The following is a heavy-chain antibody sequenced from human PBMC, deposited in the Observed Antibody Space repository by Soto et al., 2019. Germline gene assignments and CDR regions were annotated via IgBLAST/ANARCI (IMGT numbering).Heavy chain of an antibody. V-gene: IGHV3-23*01. CDR1: GFTFSNYD. CDR2: ISGSGSVP. CDR3: AKLQSWRALDY. Sequence: EVLLLESGGGLVQPGGSLRLSCAASGFTFSNYDMGWVRQAPGKGLELVSFISGSGSVPYYADSVKGLFTISRDNAENTLYLQMNSLRVEDTAVYYCAKLQSWRALDYWGQGTLVTVSS. J-gene: IGHJ4*02. D-gene: IGHD6-13*01.